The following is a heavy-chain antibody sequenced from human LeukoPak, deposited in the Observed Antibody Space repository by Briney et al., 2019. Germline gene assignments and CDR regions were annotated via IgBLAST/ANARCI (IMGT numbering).Heavy chain of an antibody. V-gene: IGHV4-39*01. J-gene: IGHJ4*02. Sequence: SETLSLTCTVSGGSISSYYWGWIRQPPGKGLEWIGTIYYSGSTYYNPSLKSRVTISVVTSKNQFSLKLRSVTAADTAVYYCARRGDILTGFPFDYWGQGTLVTVSS. CDR3: ARRGDILTGFPFDY. CDR1: GGSISSYY. D-gene: IGHD3-9*01. CDR2: IYYSGST.